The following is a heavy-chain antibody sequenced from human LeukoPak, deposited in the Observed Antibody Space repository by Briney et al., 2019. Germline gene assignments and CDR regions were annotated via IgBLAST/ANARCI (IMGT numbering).Heavy chain of an antibody. CDR1: GGSFSGYY. V-gene: IGHV4-34*01. CDR3: ARGSSYYGSGSYPHYYGMDV. CDR2: INHSGST. J-gene: IGHJ6*02. Sequence: SETPSLTCAVYGGSFSGYYWSWIRQPPGKGLEWIGEINHSGSTNYNPSLKSRVTISVDTSKNQFSLKLSSVTAADTAVYYCARGSSYYGSGSYPHYYGMDVWGQGTTVTVSS. D-gene: IGHD3-10*01.